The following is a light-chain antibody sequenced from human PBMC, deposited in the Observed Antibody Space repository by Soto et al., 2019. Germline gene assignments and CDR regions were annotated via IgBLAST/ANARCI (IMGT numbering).Light chain of an antibody. CDR2: EVN. J-gene: IGLJ1*01. V-gene: IGLV2-14*01. CDR1: SSDVGDNNY. CDR3: SSFTRTSTLYV. Sequence: QSVLTQPASVSGSPVQSITISCSGSSSDVGDNNYVSWYQQHPGKAPKLMIYEVNNRPSGVSNRFSASKSGNTASLTISGIQAEDEADYYCSSFTRTSTLYVFGTGTTVTVL.